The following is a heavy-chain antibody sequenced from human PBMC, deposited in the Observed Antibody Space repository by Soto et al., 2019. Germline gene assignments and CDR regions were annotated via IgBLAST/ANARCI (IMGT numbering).Heavy chain of an antibody. Sequence: QVQRVQSGAEVKKPESSVKVSCKAPGGTFSTYAISWFRQAPGQGLEWMGGIIPMFGTANYAQRFQDRVMITADEATNTVDMEVSGLSSEDTAVYFCASVRLLSLRRINTGYSGWGQGTLVTGSS. V-gene: IGHV1-69*12. CDR3: ASVRLLSLRRINTGYSG. J-gene: IGHJ4*02. D-gene: IGHD2-21*02. CDR2: IIPMFGTA. CDR1: GGTFSTYA.